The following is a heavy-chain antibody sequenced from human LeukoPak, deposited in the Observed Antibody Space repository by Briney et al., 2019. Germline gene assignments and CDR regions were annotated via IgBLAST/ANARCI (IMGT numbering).Heavy chain of an antibody. CDR2: ISYDGSNK. V-gene: IGHV3-30*18. D-gene: IGHD6-6*01. CDR1: GFTFSSYG. Sequence: GRSLRLSCAASGFTFSSYGMHWVRQAPGKGLEWVAVISYDGSNKYYADSVKGRFTISRDNSKNTLYLQMNSLRAEDTAVYYCAKDRERVGYSGSSRYFVSWGQGNPVSVSS. CDR3: AKDRERVGYSGSSRYFVS. J-gene: IGHJ4*03.